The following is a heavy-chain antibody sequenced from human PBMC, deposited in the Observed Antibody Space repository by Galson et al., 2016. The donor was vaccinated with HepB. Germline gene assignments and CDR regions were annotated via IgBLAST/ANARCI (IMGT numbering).Heavy chain of an antibody. D-gene: IGHD1-26*01. CDR2: ITPSSSYT. Sequence: SLRLSCAASGFIFSDYSMTWIRQAPGKGLEWISHITPSSSYTNYADSLKGRFTISRDNAKNSLYLQMNSLRAEDTAVYYCAREDKWDSMDVWGQGATVTVSS. V-gene: IGHV3-11*06. CDR3: AREDKWDSMDV. CDR1: GFIFSDYS. J-gene: IGHJ6*02.